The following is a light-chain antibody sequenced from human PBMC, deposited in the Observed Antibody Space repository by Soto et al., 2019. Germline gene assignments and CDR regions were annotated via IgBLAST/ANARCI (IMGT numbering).Light chain of an antibody. Sequence: QSVLTQPRSVSGSPGQSVTISCTGTSSDVGGYNYVSWYQQHPGKAPKLMIFDVSKRPSGVPDRFSGSKSGYTASLTISGLQAEDEADYYYCSYAGSYTYVFGTGTKVTVL. V-gene: IGLV2-11*01. CDR2: DVS. J-gene: IGLJ1*01. CDR3: CSYAGSYTYV. CDR1: SSDVGGYNY.